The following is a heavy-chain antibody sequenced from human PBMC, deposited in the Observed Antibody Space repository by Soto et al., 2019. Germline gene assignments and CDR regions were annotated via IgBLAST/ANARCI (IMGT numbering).Heavy chain of an antibody. Sequence: GSLRLSCAASGFSVRTIYMSWVRQAPGKGLEWVSVFESGGSIYYADSVKGRFIISRDYAKNTVYLQMNSLTVEDTAVYYCARAGVTPDFFDYWGQGALVTVSS. D-gene: IGHD2-21*02. CDR3: ARAGVTPDFFDY. V-gene: IGHV3-53*01. CDR2: FESGGSI. J-gene: IGHJ4*02. CDR1: GFSVRTIY.